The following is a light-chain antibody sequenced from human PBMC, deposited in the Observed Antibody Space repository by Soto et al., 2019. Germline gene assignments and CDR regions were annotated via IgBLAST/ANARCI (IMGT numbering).Light chain of an antibody. CDR1: SGHSSNN. CDR3: QTWGTGIVV. V-gene: IGLV4-69*01. Sequence: QSVLTQSPSASASLGASVKLTCSLSSGHSSNNIAWHQQQPEKGPRYLMNLNSDGTYSKGDGIPDRFSASSSGAERYLTISSLQSEDEADYHCQTWGTGIVVFGGGTKLTVL. J-gene: IGLJ2*01. CDR2: LNSDGTY.